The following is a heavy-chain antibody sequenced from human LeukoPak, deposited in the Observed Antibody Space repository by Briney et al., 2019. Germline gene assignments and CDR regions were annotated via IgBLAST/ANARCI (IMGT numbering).Heavy chain of an antibody. CDR3: AAGKYYYDSSGHIN. CDR1: GGTFSSYA. CDR2: IIPIFGTA. Sequence: ASVKVSCKASGGTFSSYAISWVRQAPGQGLEWMGGIIPIFGTANYAQKFQGRVTITADESTSTAYMELSSLRSEDTAVYYCAAGKYYYDSSGHINWGQGTLVAVSS. V-gene: IGHV1-69*13. D-gene: IGHD3-22*01. J-gene: IGHJ4*02.